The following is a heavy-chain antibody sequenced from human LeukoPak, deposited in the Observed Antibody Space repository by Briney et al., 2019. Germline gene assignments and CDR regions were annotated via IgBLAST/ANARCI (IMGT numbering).Heavy chain of an antibody. CDR1: GFTVSSNY. D-gene: IGHD1-26*01. J-gene: IGHJ4*02. CDR2: IYSGGST. V-gene: IGHV3-53*04. CDR3: ASSIDLWELDY. Sequence: GGSLRLFCAASGFTVSSNYMSWVRQAPGKGLEWVSVIYSGGSTYYADSVKGRFTISRHNSKNTLYLQMNSLRAEDTAVYYCASSIDLWELDYWGQGTLVTVSS.